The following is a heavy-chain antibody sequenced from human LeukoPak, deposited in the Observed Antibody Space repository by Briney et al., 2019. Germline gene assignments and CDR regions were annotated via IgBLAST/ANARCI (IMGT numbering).Heavy chain of an antibody. CDR3: ARDGGVDGYTSYFDY. J-gene: IGHJ4*02. D-gene: IGHD5-24*01. CDR1: GFTFSSYS. CDR2: ISSRSSNL. Sequence: KPGGSLRLSCAAAGFTFSSYSMNWVRQAPGKGLEWVSSISSRSSNLYYADSVKGRFTISRDNAKNSLYLQMNSLRAEDTALYYCARDGGVDGYTSYFDYWGQGTLVTVSS. V-gene: IGHV3-21*01.